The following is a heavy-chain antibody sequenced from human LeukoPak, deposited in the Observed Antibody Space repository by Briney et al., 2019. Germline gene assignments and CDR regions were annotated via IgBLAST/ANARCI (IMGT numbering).Heavy chain of an antibody. CDR3: ARESSGWYGMDV. J-gene: IGHJ6*02. CDR2: IYYSGST. CDR1: GGSISSYY. V-gene: IGHV4-59*01. D-gene: IGHD6-19*01. Sequence: SETLSLTCNVSGGSISSYYWSWIRQPPGKGLEWIGYIYYSGSTSYNPSLKSRVTISVDTSKNQFSLKMPSVTAADTAVYYCARESSGWYGMDVWGQGTSVTVSS.